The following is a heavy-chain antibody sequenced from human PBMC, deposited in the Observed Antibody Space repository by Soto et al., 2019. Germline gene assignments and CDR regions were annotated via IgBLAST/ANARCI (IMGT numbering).Heavy chain of an antibody. CDR3: ARLSDCSTTSCSAYFEH. CDR1: GYTFTSYW. CDR2: IYPGDSDT. J-gene: IGHJ4*01. V-gene: IGHV5-51*01. D-gene: IGHD2-2*01. Sequence: GESLKISCKGSGYTFTSYWIGCVRQMPGKGLEWMGIIYPGDSDTRYSPSFQGQVAISADKSISTAFLQWSSLKASDTAVYYCARLSDCSTTSCSAYFEHWGQGTLVTVSS.